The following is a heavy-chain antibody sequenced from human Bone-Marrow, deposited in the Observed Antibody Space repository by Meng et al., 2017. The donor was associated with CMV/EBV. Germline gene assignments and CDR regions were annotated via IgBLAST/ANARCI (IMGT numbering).Heavy chain of an antibody. CDR3: AKGHSSRWPHRLDH. CDR2: ITWHSGNI. D-gene: IGHD6-13*01. J-gene: IGHJ4*02. V-gene: IGHV3-9*01. Sequence: GGSLRLSCVASGFTFDDYAMHWVRQGPGKGLEWVSGITWHSGNIEYADSVKGRFIISRDNAKKSLYLQMNTLGAEDTALYYCAKGHSSRWPHRLDHWGQGTLVTVSS. CDR1: GFTFDDYA.